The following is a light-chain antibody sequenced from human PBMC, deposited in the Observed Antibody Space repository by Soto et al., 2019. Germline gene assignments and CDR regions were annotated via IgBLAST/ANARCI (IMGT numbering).Light chain of an antibody. J-gene: IGKJ3*01. Sequence: DIVLTQSPGTLSLSPGERATLSCRASQSVTSNYLAWYQKKPGQAPRLLIYGASRRATGIPDRFGGSGSGTDFTLTISRLEPEDFAVYYCHHYGSTFGPAPKVDIK. CDR1: QSVTSNY. CDR2: GAS. V-gene: IGKV3-20*01. CDR3: HHYGST.